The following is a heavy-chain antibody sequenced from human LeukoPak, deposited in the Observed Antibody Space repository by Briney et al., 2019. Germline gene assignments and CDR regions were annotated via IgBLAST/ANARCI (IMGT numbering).Heavy chain of an antibody. Sequence: GASVKVSCKASGYTFTSYDINWVRQATGQGLEWMGWMNPNSGNTGYAQKFQGRVTITRNTSISTAYMELSSLRSEDTAVYYRVRKTPDFWSGYRDYWGQGTLVTVSS. CDR3: VRKTPDFWSGYRDY. D-gene: IGHD3-3*01. J-gene: IGHJ4*02. V-gene: IGHV1-8*03. CDR1: GYTFTSYD. CDR2: MNPNSGNT.